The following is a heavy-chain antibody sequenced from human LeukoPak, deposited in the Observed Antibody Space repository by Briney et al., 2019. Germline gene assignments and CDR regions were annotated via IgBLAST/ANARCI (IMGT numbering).Heavy chain of an antibody. CDR2: MNPNSGNT. D-gene: IGHD6-13*01. J-gene: IGHJ4*02. CDR3: ARLYSSSWYGSEEEVL. V-gene: IGHV1-8*02. Sequence: RASVKVSCKASGYTFTSYDINWVRQATGQGLEWMGWMNPNSGNTGYAQKFQGRVTMARDTSTSTVYMDLSSLRSEDTAVYYCARLYSSSWYGSEEEVLWGQGTLVTVSS. CDR1: GYTFTSYD.